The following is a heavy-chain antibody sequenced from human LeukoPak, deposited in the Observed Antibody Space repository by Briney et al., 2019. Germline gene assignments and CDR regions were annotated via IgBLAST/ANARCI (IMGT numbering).Heavy chain of an antibody. CDR1: GYTFTGYY. CDR3: ARDLDRPGYCSGGSCYSAFDI. CDR2: INPNSGGT. Sequence: ASVKVSCKASGYTFTGYYMHWVRQAPGQGLEWMGWINPNSGGTNYAQKFQGRVTMTSDTSISTAYMELSRLRSDDTAVYYCARDLDRPGYCSGGSCYSAFDIWGQGTMVTVSS. V-gene: IGHV1-2*02. D-gene: IGHD2-15*01. J-gene: IGHJ3*02.